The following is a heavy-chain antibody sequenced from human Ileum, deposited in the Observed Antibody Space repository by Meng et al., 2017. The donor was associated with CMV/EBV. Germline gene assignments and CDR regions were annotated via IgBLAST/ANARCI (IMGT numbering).Heavy chain of an antibody. CDR2: IYYSGST. CDR3: AGRKFRYRGGQME. Sequence: VSGDSISSDKWWTWVRQAPGKGLEWIGEIYYSGSTAYNPSLKSRVTISMDKSKNHFSLMLNFVTAADTAVYYCAGRKFRYRGGQMEWGQGALVTVSS. V-gene: IGHV4-4*02. D-gene: IGHD5-18*01. J-gene: IGHJ4*02. CDR1: GDSISSDKW.